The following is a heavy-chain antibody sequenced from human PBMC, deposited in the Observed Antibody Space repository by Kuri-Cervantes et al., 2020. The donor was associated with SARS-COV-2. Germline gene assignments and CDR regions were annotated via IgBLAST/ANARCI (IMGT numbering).Heavy chain of an antibody. CDR3: ARGTTPVYVSGPLWFHLDL. CDR1: GFIFSDYA. CDR2: ISFDGRNT. V-gene: IGHV3-30*14. D-gene: IGHD3-10*01. Sequence: GESLKISCEASGFIFSDYAMDWVRQAPGKGLEWVAIISFDGRNTKFADSVKGRFSISRDNSKNVVYLQMNSLRIEDTAEYFCARGTTPVYVSGPLWFHLDLWGQGTLVTVSS. J-gene: IGHJ5*02.